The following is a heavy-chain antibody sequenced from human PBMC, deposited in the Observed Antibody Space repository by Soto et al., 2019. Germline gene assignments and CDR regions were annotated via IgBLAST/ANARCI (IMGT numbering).Heavy chain of an antibody. CDR1: EYTLTDNY. CDR3: ARQSCGSTSCFYDY. J-gene: IGHJ4*02. CDR2: LNPNSGAT. Sequence: ASVKVSCKTSEYTLTDNYIYWIRQAPGQGLEWMGWLNPNSGATDFAQRFQGRVTLTSDTSISTAYMELNRLTSDDTAVFYCARQSCGSTSCFYDYWGPGTLVTVSS. D-gene: IGHD2-2*01. V-gene: IGHV1-2*02.